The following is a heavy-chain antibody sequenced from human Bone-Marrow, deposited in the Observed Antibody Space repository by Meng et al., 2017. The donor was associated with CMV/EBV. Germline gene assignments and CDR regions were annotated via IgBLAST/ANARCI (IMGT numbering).Heavy chain of an antibody. CDR3: ARSMETYCSSTSCYTGFDY. V-gene: IGHV3-21*01. CDR2: ISSSSSYI. CDR1: GFTFSSYS. D-gene: IGHD2-2*02. Sequence: GESLKISCAASGFTFSSYSMNWVRQAPGKGLEWVSSISSSSSYIYYADSVKGRFTISRDNAKNSLYLQMNSLRAEDTAVYYCARSMETYCSSTSCYTGFDYWGQGTLVTVSS. J-gene: IGHJ4*02.